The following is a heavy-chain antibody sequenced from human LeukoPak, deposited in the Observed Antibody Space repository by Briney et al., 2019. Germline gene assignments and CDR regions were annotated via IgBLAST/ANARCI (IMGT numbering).Heavy chain of an antibody. V-gene: IGHV3-9*01. D-gene: IGHD6-13*01. J-gene: IGHJ4*02. Sequence: GGSLRLSCAASGFTFDDYAMHWDRQAPGKGLEWVSGISWNSGSIGYADSVKGRFTISRDNAKNSLYLQMNSLRAEDTALYYCAKVSTGSSWYGEYFDYWGQGTLVTVSS. CDR1: GFTFDDYA. CDR3: AKVSTGSSWYGEYFDY. CDR2: ISWNSGSI.